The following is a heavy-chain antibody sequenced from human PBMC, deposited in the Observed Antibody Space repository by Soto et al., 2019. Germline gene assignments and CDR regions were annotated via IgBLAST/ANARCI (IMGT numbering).Heavy chain of an antibody. CDR1: GGSVSSGSYY. CDR3: ARDPGGDFDY. CDR2: IYYSGST. D-gene: IGHD3-16*01. J-gene: IGHJ4*02. V-gene: IGHV4-61*01. Sequence: QVQLQESGPGLVKPSETLSLTCTVSGGSVSSGSYYWSWIRQPPGKGLEWIGYIYYSGSTNYNPSLKSRVIISVDTSKNQFSLKLSSVTAADTAVYYCARDPGGDFDYWGQGTLVTVSS.